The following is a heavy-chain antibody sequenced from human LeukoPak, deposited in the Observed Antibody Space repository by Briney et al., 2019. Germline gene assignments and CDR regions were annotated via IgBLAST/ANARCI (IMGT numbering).Heavy chain of an antibody. CDR1: GFAFNTYA. D-gene: IGHD3-10*01. CDR2: IWHDGSHK. CDR3: AREIFGSGSHPDF. V-gene: IGHV3-33*01. J-gene: IGHJ4*02. Sequence: GGSLRLSCAASGFAFNTYAMHWVRQAPGKGLEWVTLIWHDGSHKFYIDSVRGRFTISRDNSKNTVYLQMNGLRAEDTAVYYCAREIFGSGSHPDFWGQGTLVTVSS.